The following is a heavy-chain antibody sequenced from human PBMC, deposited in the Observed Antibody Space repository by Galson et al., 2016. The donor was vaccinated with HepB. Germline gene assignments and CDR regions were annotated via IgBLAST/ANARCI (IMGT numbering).Heavy chain of an antibody. CDR3: TRTGVAVAGSMGYYGMDV. CDR2: IRSKSNNFAT. D-gene: IGHD6-19*01. CDR1: GFTFSDST. J-gene: IGHJ6*02. Sequence: SLRLSCAGSGFTFSDSTINWVRQAPGKGLEWIGRIRSKSNNFATAYAASVKGRFNISRDDSKNTAYLQMNTLKTEDTAVYYCTRTGVAVAGSMGYYGMDVWGQGTTVTVSS. V-gene: IGHV3-73*01.